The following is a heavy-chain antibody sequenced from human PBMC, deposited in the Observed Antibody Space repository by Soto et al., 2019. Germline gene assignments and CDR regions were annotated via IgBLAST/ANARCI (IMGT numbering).Heavy chain of an antibody. Sequence: SETLSLTCAVSGGSISSGGYSWSWIRQPPGKGLEWIGYIYHSGSTYYNPSLKSRVTISVDRSKNQFSLKLSSVTAADTAVYFFASLRVGAWSNWFDPWAQRTLVTVSS. CDR3: ASLRVGAWSNWFDP. V-gene: IGHV4-30-2*01. CDR1: GGSISSGGYS. D-gene: IGHD3-10*01. J-gene: IGHJ5*02. CDR2: IYHSGST.